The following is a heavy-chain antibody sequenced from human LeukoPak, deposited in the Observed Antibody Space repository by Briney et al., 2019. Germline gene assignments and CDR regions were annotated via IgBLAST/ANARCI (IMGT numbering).Heavy chain of an antibody. V-gene: IGHV3-23*01. CDR2: ISGSGGST. CDR3: AKDLRSGYCDY. Sequence: GGSLRLSCAASGFTFSSYAMSWVRQAPGKGLGWVSAISGSGGSTYYADSVKGRFTISRDNSKNTPYLQMNSLRAEDTAVYYCAKDLRSGYCDYWGQGTLVTVSS. CDR1: GFTFSSYA. D-gene: IGHD3-22*01. J-gene: IGHJ4*02.